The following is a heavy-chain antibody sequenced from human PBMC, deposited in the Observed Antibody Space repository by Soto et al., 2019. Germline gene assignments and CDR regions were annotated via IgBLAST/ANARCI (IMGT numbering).Heavy chain of an antibody. CDR2: IVVGSGNT. V-gene: IGHV1-58*01. CDR1: GFTFTSSA. J-gene: IGHJ6*02. CDR3: AADRGNSYYYGMDV. Sequence: TSVKVSCKASGFTFTSSAVQWVRQARGQRLEWIGWIVVGSGNTNYAQKFQERVTITRDMSTSTAYMELSSLRSEDTAVYYCAADRGNSYYYGMDVWGQGTTVTVS.